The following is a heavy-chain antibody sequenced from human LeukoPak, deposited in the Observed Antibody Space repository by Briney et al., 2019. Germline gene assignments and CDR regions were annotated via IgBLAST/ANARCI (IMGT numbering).Heavy chain of an antibody. CDR2: IYYSGST. D-gene: IGHD4-17*01. CDR3: ATATVPPSYFDY. J-gene: IGHJ4*02. CDR1: GGSISSSSYY. Sequence: SETLSLTCTVSGGSISSSSYYWGWIRQPPGKGLEWIGSIYYSGSTYYNPSLKSRVTISVDTSKNQFSLKLSSVTAADTAVYYCATATVPPSYFDYWDQGTLVTVSS. V-gene: IGHV4-39*01.